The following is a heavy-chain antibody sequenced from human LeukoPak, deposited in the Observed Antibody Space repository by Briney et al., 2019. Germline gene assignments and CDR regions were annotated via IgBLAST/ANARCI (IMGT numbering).Heavy chain of an antibody. CDR3: AKTHCGGGSCDKFDS. D-gene: IGHD2-15*01. CDR2: FYASGTT. CDR1: GASINTYF. J-gene: IGHJ5*01. V-gene: IGHV4-4*07. Sequence: PLATLSLTCTVSGASINTYFWSWIRQPAGKRLEWIGRFYASGTTYYNPSLRSRVSLSIDTSKNQLSLNLSSVTAADTALYYCAKTHCGGGSCDKFDSWGQGILVTVSS.